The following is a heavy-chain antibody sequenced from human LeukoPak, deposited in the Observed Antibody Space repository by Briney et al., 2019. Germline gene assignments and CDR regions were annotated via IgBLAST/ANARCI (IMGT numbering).Heavy chain of an antibody. CDR1: GFTLSDYY. Sequence: SGGSLRLSCAASGFTLSDYYTSWIRQAPGRGLEWVSYMSSSGTKIYYTGSVKGRFTISRDIAKKSVYLQMNSLRAEDTDVYYCARGGWETYFDYWGLGTLVTVSS. V-gene: IGHV3-11*04. CDR2: MSSSGTKI. CDR3: ARGGWETYFDY. J-gene: IGHJ4*02. D-gene: IGHD1-26*01.